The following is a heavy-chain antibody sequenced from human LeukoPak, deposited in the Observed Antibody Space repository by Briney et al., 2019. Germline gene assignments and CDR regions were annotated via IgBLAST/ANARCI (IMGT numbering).Heavy chain of an antibody. CDR1: GFTLSSYE. CDR3: AKDGVPSRWFGRNYFDY. J-gene: IGHJ4*02. CDR2: IGYGGSDT. Sequence: GGSLRLSCTVSGFTLSSYEMTWFRQAPGKGLEWVSSIGYGGSDTHYADSVKGRFTVSRDNYKNTLYLKMNNLRAEDTAVYYCAKDGVPSRWFGRNYFDYWGQGTLVTVSS. V-gene: IGHV3-23*01. D-gene: IGHD3-10*01.